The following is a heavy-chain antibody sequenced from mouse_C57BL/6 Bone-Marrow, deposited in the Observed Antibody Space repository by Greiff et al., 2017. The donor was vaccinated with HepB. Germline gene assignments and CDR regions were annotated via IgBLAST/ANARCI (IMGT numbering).Heavy chain of an antibody. J-gene: IGHJ3*01. D-gene: IGHD2-3*01. V-gene: IGHV5-6*01. CDR1: GFTFSSYG. Sequence: EVQRVESGGDLVKPGGSLKLSCAASGFTFSSYGMSWVRQTPDKRLEWVATISSGGSYTYYTDSVKGRVTISRDNAKNTLYLQMSSLKSEDTAMYYCARHDGYCSWFAYWGQGTLVTVSA. CDR2: ISSGGSYT. CDR3: ARHDGYCSWFAY.